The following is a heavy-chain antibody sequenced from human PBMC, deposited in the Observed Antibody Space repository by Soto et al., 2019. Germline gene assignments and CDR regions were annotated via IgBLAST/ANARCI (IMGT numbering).Heavy chain of an antibody. CDR2: IYYSGST. CDR1: GGSISSYY. CDR3: ARSYSRFGELFTLDY. Sequence: NPSETLSLTCTVSGGSISSYYWSWIRQPPGKGLEWIGYIYYSGSTNYNPSIKSRVTISVDTSKNQFSLKLSSVTAADTAVYYCARSYSRFGELFTLDYWGQGTLVTSPQ. V-gene: IGHV4-59*08. D-gene: IGHD3-10*01. J-gene: IGHJ4*02.